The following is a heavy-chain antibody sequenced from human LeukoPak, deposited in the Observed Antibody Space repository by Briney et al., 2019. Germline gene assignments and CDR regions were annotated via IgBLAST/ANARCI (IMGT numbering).Heavy chain of an antibody. Sequence: ASVKVSCKASGGTFSSYAISWVRQAPGQGLEWMGWINPNSGGTNYAQKFQGRVTMTRDTSISTAYMELSRLRSDDTAVYYCARRSERGFDYWGQGTLVTVSS. CDR3: ARRSERGFDY. V-gene: IGHV1-2*02. D-gene: IGHD1-14*01. J-gene: IGHJ4*02. CDR2: INPNSGGT. CDR1: GGTFSSYA.